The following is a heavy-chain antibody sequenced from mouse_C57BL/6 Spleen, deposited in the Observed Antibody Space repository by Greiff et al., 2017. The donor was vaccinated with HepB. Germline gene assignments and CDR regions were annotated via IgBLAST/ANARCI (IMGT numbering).Heavy chain of an antibody. V-gene: IGHV3-6*01. J-gene: IGHJ2*01. Sequence: ESGPGLVKPSQSLSLTCSVTGYSITSGYYWNWIRQFPGNKLEWMGYISYDGSNNYNPSLKNRISITRDTSKNQFFLKLNSVTTEDTATYYCARVYGYDGGLDYWGQGTTLTVSS. CDR2: ISYDGSN. CDR1: GYSITSGYY. CDR3: ARVYGYDGGLDY. D-gene: IGHD2-2*01.